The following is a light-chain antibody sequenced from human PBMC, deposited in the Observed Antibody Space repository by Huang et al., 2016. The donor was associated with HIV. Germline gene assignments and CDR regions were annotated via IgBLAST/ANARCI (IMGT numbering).Light chain of an antibody. CDR2: EVA. V-gene: IGKV2-29*02. Sequence: DIVLTQAPLSLSVTPGQPASISCKSSQRLLHSDGKTYLHWYLQRPGQSPHLLIYEVASRFSGGPHRVSGSGAGTDFTLKSSRGEAEDVGVYYCMQGINLPITFGQGTRLEIK. CDR1: QRLLHSDGKTY. CDR3: MQGINLPIT. J-gene: IGKJ5*01.